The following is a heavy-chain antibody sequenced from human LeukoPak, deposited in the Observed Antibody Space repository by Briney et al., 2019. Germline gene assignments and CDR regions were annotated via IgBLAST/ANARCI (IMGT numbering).Heavy chain of an antibody. Sequence: GESLRLSCAASGFTFSSYSMNWVRQAPGKGLEWVSYISSASNTIYYADSVKGRFTISRDNAKNSLYLQMNSLRAEDTAVYYCARAGGYSYGYSFDYWGQGTLVTVSS. CDR1: GFTFSSYS. V-gene: IGHV3-48*01. D-gene: IGHD5-18*01. J-gene: IGHJ4*02. CDR3: ARAGGYSYGYSFDY. CDR2: ISSASNTI.